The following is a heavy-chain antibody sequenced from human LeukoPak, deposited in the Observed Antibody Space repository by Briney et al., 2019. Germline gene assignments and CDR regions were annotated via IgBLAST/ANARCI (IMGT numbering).Heavy chain of an antibody. Sequence: GASVKVSCKAPGYTFTNYAMNWVRQAPGQGLEWVGWINTKTGNPTYAQGFTGRFLFSLDTSVSTAYLQISSLKAEDTAVYYCARHWQLLDYWGQGTLVTVSS. CDR2: INTKTGNP. J-gene: IGHJ4*02. CDR1: GYTFTNYA. V-gene: IGHV7-4-1*02. D-gene: IGHD1-26*01. CDR3: ARHWQLLDY.